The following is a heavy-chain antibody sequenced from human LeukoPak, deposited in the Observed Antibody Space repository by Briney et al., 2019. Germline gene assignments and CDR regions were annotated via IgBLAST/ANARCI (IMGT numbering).Heavy chain of an antibody. CDR3: ARLPPLYCSGGNCYYSDY. CDR1: GGSMSSYY. CDR2: IYYSGST. Sequence: PSETLSLTCTVSGGSMSSYYWSWIRQPPGKGLEWIGYIYYSGSTNYNPSLKSRVTISIDTSKNQFSLKLSSVTAADTAVYYCARLPPLYCSGGNCYYSDYWGQGTLVTVSS. V-gene: IGHV4-59*08. D-gene: IGHD2-15*01. J-gene: IGHJ4*02.